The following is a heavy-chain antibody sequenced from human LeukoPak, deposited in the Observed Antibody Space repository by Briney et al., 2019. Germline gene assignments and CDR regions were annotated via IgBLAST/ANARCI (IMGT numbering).Heavy chain of an antibody. CDR1: GYTFTGYY. V-gene: IGHV1-2*04. CDR3: ARGSGNKQQDAFDI. CDR2: INPNSGGT. D-gene: IGHD6-13*01. J-gene: IGHJ3*02. Sequence: SVKVSCKASGYTFTGYYMHWVRQAPGQGLEWMGWINPNSGGTNYAQKFQGWVTMTRDTSISTAYMELSRLRSDDTAVYYCARGSGNKQQDAFDIWGQGTMVTVSS.